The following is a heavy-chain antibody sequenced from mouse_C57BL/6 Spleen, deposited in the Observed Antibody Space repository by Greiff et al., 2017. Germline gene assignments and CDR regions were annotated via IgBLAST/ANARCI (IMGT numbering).Heavy chain of an antibody. CDR3: ARRGITTVPHWYFDV. Sequence: QVQLQQSGAELVRPGSSVKLSCKASGYTFTSYWMDWVKQRPGQGLEWIGNIYPSDSETHYNQKFKDKATLTVDKSSSTAYMQLSSLTSEDSAVYYCARRGITTVPHWYFDVWGTGTTVTVSS. J-gene: IGHJ1*03. V-gene: IGHV1-61*01. D-gene: IGHD1-1*01. CDR2: IYPSDSET. CDR1: GYTFTSYW.